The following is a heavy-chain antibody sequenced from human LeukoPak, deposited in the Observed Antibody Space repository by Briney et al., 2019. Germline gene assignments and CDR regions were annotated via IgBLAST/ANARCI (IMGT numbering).Heavy chain of an antibody. CDR1: GFTFSSYD. CDR2: IGTAGDT. V-gene: IGHV3-13*01. Sequence: GSLRLSCAASGFTFSSYDMHWVRQATGKGLEWVSAIGTAGDTYYPGSVKGRFTISRDNSKNTLYLQMNSLRAEDTAVYYCARDGLSGIAAVYWGQGTLVTVSS. CDR3: ARDGLSGIAAVY. D-gene: IGHD6-13*01. J-gene: IGHJ4*02.